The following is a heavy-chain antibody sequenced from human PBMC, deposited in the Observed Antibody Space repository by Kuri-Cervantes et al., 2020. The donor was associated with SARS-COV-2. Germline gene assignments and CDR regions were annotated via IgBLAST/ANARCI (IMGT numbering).Heavy chain of an antibody. D-gene: IGHD2-2*01. J-gene: IGHJ4*02. V-gene: IGHV3-23*01. Sequence: GESLKISCAASGFTFSSYGMSWVRPAPGKGLEWVSAISGSGGNTYYADSVKGRFTISRDNSKNTLYLQMNSLRAEDTAVYYCAKHYCSSTSGSYYFDYWGQGTLVTVSS. CDR1: GFTFSSYG. CDR3: AKHYCSSTSGSYYFDY. CDR2: ISGSGGNT.